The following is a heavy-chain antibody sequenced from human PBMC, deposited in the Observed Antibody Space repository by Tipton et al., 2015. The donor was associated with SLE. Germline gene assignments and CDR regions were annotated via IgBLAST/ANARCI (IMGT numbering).Heavy chain of an antibody. J-gene: IGHJ6*02. CDR3: ARTAVLAAIMMDV. CDR2: FHSSGIL. D-gene: IGHD3-3*02. V-gene: IGHV4-4*07. Sequence: TLSLTCTVSGGSINSFYWTWVRQPAGKGLEWSGHFHSSGILNYNPSLKSRVTMSGDTSKNQSSLKLNAVTAADTAVYYCARTAVLAAIMMDVWGQGTTVTVSS. CDR1: GGSINSFY.